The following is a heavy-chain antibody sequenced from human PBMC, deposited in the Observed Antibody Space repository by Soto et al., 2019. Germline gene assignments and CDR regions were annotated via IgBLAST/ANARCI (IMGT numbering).Heavy chain of an antibody. CDR3: AKDRLGGNFDY. Sequence: EVQLLDSGGGLVQPGGSLRLSCAASGFTFNNYAMNWVRQAPGKGLEWVATIGGTGGSTYYADSVEGRFTISRDNSKNTLYLQMNSLRVEDTAVYYCAKDRLGGNFDYWGQGTQVTVSS. CDR2: IGGTGGST. CDR1: GFTFNNYA. J-gene: IGHJ4*02. V-gene: IGHV3-23*01.